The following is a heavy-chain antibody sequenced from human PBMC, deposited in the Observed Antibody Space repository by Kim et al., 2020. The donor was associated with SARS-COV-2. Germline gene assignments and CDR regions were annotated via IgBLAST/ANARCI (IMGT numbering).Heavy chain of an antibody. J-gene: IGHJ4*02. CDR2: ISYDGSNK. CDR3: AKDPGFGELLYGFDY. Sequence: GGSLRLSCAASGFTFSSYGMHWVRQAPGKGLEWVAVISYDGSNKYYADSVKGRFTISRDNSKNTLYLQMNSLRAEDTAVYYCAKDPGFGELLYGFDYWGQGTLVTVSS. V-gene: IGHV3-30*18. D-gene: IGHD3-10*01. CDR1: GFTFSSYG.